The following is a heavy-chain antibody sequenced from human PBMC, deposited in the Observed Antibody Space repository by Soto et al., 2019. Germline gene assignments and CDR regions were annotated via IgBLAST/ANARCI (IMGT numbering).Heavy chain of an antibody. D-gene: IGHD1-7*01. CDR2: IYPGDSDT. V-gene: IGHV5-51*01. CDR1: VYTFSGDW. Sequence: GESLKISCKGSVYTFSGDWIGWVRQMPGRGLEWMGIIYPGDSDTRYSPSFQGQVTISADKSINTAYLQWSSLKASDTAMYFCARQGNWNYDYWGQGTLVTVSS. CDR3: ARQGNWNYDY. J-gene: IGHJ4*02.